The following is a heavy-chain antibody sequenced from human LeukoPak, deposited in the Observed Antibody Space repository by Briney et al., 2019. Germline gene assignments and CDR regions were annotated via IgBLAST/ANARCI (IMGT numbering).Heavy chain of an antibody. D-gene: IGHD1-26*01. CDR2: IRYDGSNK. CDR3: ARGRSLSGSLDV. CDR1: GFTFSSYG. J-gene: IGHJ6*04. Sequence: PGGSLRLSCAASGFTFSSYGMHWVRQAPGKGLEWVAFIRYDGSNKYYADSVKGRFTISRDNSKNTLYLQMNSLRAEDTAVYYCARGRSLSGSLDVWGKGTTVTVSS. V-gene: IGHV3-30*02.